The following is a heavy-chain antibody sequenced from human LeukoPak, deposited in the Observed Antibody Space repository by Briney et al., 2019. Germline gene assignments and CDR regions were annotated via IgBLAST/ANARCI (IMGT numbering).Heavy chain of an antibody. CDR1: GFIFSSYS. CDR2: ISTSSIYI. V-gene: IGHV3-21*01. Sequence: PGGSLRLSCAVSGFIFSSYSMNWVRQAPGKGLEWVSSISTSSIYIYYADSVKGRFTISRDNSKNTLYLQMGSLIAEDMAVYYCARRFAAQLAFVDVWGKGTTVTISS. CDR3: ARRFAAQLAFVDV. D-gene: IGHD3-3*02. J-gene: IGHJ6*04.